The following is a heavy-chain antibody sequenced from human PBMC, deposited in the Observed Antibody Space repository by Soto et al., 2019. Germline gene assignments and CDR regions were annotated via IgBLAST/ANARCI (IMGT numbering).Heavy chain of an antibody. CDR3: SRVLVVAATYYFDY. V-gene: IGHV1-18*01. Sequence: QVQLVQSGAAVKKPGASVKVSCQASGYTFTSYGISWVRQAPGQGLEWMGWISAYNGNTNYAQKLQGRVTMTTDTATSTAHMELRSLRSDDTAVYYCSRVLVVAATYYFDYWGQGTLVTVSS. CDR1: GYTFTSYG. J-gene: IGHJ4*02. D-gene: IGHD2-15*01. CDR2: ISAYNGNT.